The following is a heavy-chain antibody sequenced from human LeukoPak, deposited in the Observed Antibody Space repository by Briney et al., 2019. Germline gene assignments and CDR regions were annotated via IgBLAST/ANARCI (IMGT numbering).Heavy chain of an antibody. CDR3: ARGQDDSSWYRHFQH. J-gene: IGHJ1*01. V-gene: IGHV3-7*01. CDR1: GFTPTIVW. Sequence: CLCPSCALSGFTPTIVWMSWVRQAPRNWRGWVASIKKVVREKKHMDSVTGRFKISRHNAKNSLDLQMNSLRAEDTAIYYCARGQDDSSWYRHFQHWGQGTLVTVSS. CDR2: IKKVVREK. D-gene: IGHD6-13*01.